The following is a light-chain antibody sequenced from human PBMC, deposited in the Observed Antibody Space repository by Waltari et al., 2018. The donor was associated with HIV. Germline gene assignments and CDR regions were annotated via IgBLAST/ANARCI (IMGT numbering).Light chain of an antibody. Sequence: SYELTQSPSVSVSPGQTARITCSGDALPKQYAFWYQQKPGQAPVWVTSKDNERPSGIPERFSGSSSGTTVTLTISGVQAEDEADYYCQSVDSSGTYPVIFGGGTKLTVL. V-gene: IGLV3-25*03. CDR1: ALPKQY. CDR3: QSVDSSGTYPVI. J-gene: IGLJ2*01. CDR2: KDN.